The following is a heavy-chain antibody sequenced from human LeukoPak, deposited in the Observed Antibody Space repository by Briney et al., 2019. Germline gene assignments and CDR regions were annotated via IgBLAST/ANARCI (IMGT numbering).Heavy chain of an antibody. Sequence: GASVKVSCKLSESTLSEFYIHWVRQASGKGPGWMGGSDPEDVEKVFAQKFQGRVTMTEDTSTDTAFMELRSLGIEDTAVYYCVTDVRACGGYDLNYYYFAMGVWGQGTSVIVSS. CDR1: ESTLSEFY. V-gene: IGHV1-24*01. D-gene: IGHD5-12*01. CDR3: VTDVRACGGYDLNYYYFAMGV. J-gene: IGHJ6*02. CDR2: SDPEDVEK.